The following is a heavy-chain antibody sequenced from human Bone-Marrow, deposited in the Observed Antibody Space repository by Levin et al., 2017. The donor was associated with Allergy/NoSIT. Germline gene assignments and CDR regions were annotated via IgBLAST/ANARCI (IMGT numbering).Heavy chain of an antibody. CDR1: GFTFSSYE. J-gene: IGHJ5*02. D-gene: IGHD6-6*01. CDR3: ARECIAARKISRWFDP. Sequence: GGSLRLSCAASGFTFSSYEMNWVRQAPGKGLEWVSYISSSGSTIYYADSVKGRFTISRDNAKNSLYLQMNSLRAEDTAVYYCARECIAARKISRWFDPWGQGTLVTVSS. CDR2: ISSSGSTI. V-gene: IGHV3-48*03.